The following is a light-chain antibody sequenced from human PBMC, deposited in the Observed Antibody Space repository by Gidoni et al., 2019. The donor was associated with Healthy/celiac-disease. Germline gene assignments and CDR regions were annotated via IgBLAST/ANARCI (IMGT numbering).Light chain of an antibody. J-gene: IGKJ1*01. CDR3: QRYNDWPAWT. Sequence: EIVLTQSPATLSVSPGERATLSCRASQSVSSNLAWYQQQPGQAPRLLIYGSSTSATGIPARVSCSGSGTEITLTISSLQSEDFAVYVCQRYNDWPAWTFGEGTKVEIK. V-gene: IGKV3-15*01. CDR2: GSS. CDR1: QSVSSN.